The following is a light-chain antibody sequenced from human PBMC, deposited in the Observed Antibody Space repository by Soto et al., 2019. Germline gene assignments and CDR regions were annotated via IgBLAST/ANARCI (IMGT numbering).Light chain of an antibody. CDR2: DAS. CDR1: QSISNW. CDR3: QQYNSYSRT. J-gene: IGKJ1*01. Sequence: DIHMTQSPSSVSASVVDRVTITSQASQSISNWLAWYQQKPGKAPKLLIYDASSLESGVSLRFSGSGSGTEFTLTISSLQPDDFATYYCQQYNSYSRTFGQGTKVDIK. V-gene: IGKV1-5*01.